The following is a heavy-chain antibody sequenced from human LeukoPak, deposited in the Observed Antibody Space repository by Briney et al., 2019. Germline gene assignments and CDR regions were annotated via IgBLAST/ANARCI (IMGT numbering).Heavy chain of an antibody. D-gene: IGHD3-10*01. J-gene: IGHJ4*02. V-gene: IGHV4-34*01. CDR2: INHSGST. CDR3: ASLAVGDY. CDR1: GGSFSGYY. Sequence: SETLSLTCAVYGGSFSGYYWSWIRQPPGKGLEWIGEINHSGSTNYNPSLKSRVTISVDTSKNQFSLKLSSVTAADTAVYYCASLAVGDYWGQGTLVTVSS.